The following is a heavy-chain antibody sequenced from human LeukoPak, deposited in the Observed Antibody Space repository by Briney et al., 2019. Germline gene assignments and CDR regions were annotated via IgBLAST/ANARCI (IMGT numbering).Heavy chain of an antibody. D-gene: IGHD3-3*01. V-gene: IGHV4-59*01. J-gene: IGHJ4*02. CDR1: GGSISGYH. CDR2: IYYSGST. Sequence: PSETLSLTCTVSGGSISGYHWSWIRQPPGKGLEWIGYIYYSGSTNYNPSLKSRVTISVDTSKNQFSLKLSSVTAADTAVYYCARTRFLEWFFDYWGQGTLVTVSS. CDR3: ARTRFLEWFFDY.